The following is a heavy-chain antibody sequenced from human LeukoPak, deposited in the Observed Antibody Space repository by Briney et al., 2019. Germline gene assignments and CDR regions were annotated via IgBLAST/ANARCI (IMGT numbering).Heavy chain of an antibody. D-gene: IGHD4-23*01. CDR2: IWYDGSDK. CDR1: GFTFSNYG. V-gene: IGHV3-33*08. Sequence: PGGSLRLSCAASGFTFSNYGMHWVRQAPGKGLEWVAVIWYDGSDKYYADSVKGRFTISRDNSKNTLYLQMNSLRAEDTAVYYCVRTTTMITPNFDYWGQGTLVTVSS. CDR3: VRTTTMITPNFDY. J-gene: IGHJ4*02.